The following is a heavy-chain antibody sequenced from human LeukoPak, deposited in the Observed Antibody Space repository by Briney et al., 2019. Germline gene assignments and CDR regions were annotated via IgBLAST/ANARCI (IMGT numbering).Heavy chain of an antibody. V-gene: IGHV1-18*01. CDR3: ARTPNLGGVIVIHLLFDY. CDR1: GYTFTNYG. Sequence: ASVKVSCKASGYTFTNYGISSVRQAPGQGLEWMGWISAYNGNTNYAQKLQGRVTMTTDTSTSTAYMELRSLRSDDTAVYYCARTPNLGGVIVIHLLFDYWGQGTLVTVSS. CDR2: ISAYNGNT. D-gene: IGHD3-16*02. J-gene: IGHJ4*02.